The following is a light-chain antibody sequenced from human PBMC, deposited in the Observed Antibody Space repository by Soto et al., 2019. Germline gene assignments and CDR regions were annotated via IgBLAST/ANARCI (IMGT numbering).Light chain of an antibody. CDR3: QQYENYWT. CDR1: QSLGSNY. V-gene: IGKV1-5*01. CDR2: DAS. Sequence: TQSPGTLSLSPGESATLSCRASQSLGSNYLAWYQHKPGKAPKLLIYDASNLDSGVPSRFSGGGSGTEFSLTISNLQPDDSATYYCQQYENYWTFGQGTKVDIK. J-gene: IGKJ1*01.